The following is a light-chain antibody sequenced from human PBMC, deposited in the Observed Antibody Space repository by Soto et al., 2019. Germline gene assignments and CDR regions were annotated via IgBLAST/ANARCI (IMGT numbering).Light chain of an antibody. CDR3: QQNFSPFVT. CDR1: ETITDY. J-gene: IGKJ4*01. Sequence: DIQMTQSPPSLSASVGDRVTITCRASETITDYLNWYQVKPGKAPKLLIYSASLLQPDVPSRFSGSGYGTDFTLTLSGLQHEDSATYYCQQNFSPFVTFGAGTRV. V-gene: IGKV1-39*01. CDR2: SAS.